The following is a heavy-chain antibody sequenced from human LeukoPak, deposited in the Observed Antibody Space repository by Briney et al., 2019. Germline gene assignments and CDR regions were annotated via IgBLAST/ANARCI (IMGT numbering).Heavy chain of an antibody. Sequence: SETLSLTCTVSGGSISSYYWSWIRQPPGKGLEWIGYIYYSGSTNYNPSLKSRVTISVDTSKNQFSLKLSSVTVADTAVYYCARVETYSSGWQGYYYYYGMDVWGQGTTVTVSS. CDR1: GGSISSYY. J-gene: IGHJ6*02. V-gene: IGHV4-59*01. CDR2: IYYSGST. D-gene: IGHD6-19*01. CDR3: ARVETYSSGWQGYYYYYGMDV.